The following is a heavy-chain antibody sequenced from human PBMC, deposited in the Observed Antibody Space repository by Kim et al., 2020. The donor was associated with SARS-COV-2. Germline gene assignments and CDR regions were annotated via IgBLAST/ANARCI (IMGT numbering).Heavy chain of an antibody. CDR3: VKDSSATC. Sequence: GGSLRLSCAASGFTFSSNWMQWVRQAPGKGLVWVSRINTDGTFTSYADSVKGRFTISRDNAKNTLYLQMNSLRAEDTAMYYCVKDSSATCWDQGTLVTVSS. CDR2: INTDGTFT. V-gene: IGHV3-74*01. J-gene: IGHJ4*02. CDR1: GFTFSSNW. D-gene: IGHD2-2*01.